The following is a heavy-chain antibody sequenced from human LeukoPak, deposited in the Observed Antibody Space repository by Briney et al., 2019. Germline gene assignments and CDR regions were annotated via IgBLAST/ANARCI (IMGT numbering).Heavy chain of an antibody. CDR2: ISYDGSNK. V-gene: IGHV3-30*18. CDR1: GFTFSSYG. Sequence: PGGSLRLSCAASGFTFSSYGMHWVRQAPGKGLEWVAVISYDGSNKYYADSVKGRFTISRDNSKNTLYLQMNSLRAGDTAVYYCAKVGSGWYQGPYYFDYWGQGTLVTVSS. J-gene: IGHJ4*02. CDR3: AKVGSGWYQGPYYFDY. D-gene: IGHD6-19*01.